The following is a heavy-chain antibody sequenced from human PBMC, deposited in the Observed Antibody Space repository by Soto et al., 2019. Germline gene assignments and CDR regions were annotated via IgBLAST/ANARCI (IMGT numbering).Heavy chain of an antibody. CDR3: ARRGGCSSTSCYAGLDAFDI. CDR1: GGSFSGYY. D-gene: IGHD2-2*01. CDR2: INHSGST. V-gene: IGHV4-34*01. Sequence: SETLSLTCAVYGGSFSGYYWSWIRQPPGKGLEWIGEINHSGSTNYNPSLKSRVTISVDTSKNQFSLKLSSVTAADTAVYYCARRGGCSSTSCYAGLDAFDIWGQGTMVTVSS. J-gene: IGHJ3*02.